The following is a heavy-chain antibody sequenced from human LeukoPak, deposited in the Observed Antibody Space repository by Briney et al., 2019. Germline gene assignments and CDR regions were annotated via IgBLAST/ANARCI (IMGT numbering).Heavy chain of an antibody. J-gene: IGHJ6*02. V-gene: IGHV1-69*13. D-gene: IGHD3-22*01. CDR2: IIPIFGTA. Sequence: SVKVSCKASGGTFSSYAISWVRQAPGQGLEWMGGIIPIFGTANYAQKFQGRVTITADESTSTAYMELSSLRSEDTAVYYCRTDYYDSSGYGMDVWGQGTTVTVSS. CDR3: RTDYYDSSGYGMDV. CDR1: GGTFSSYA.